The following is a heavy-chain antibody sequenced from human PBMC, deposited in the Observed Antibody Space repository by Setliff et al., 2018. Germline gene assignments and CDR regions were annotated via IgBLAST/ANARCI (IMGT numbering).Heavy chain of an antibody. Sequence: GGSLRLSCAASGFTFSDYYMSWIRQAPGKGLEWVSYISSSGSTIYYADSVKGRFTISRDNAKNSLFLQMDSLRDEDTAVYYCTGGAGWLITSWGQGTLVTVSS. J-gene: IGHJ5*02. CDR3: TGGAGWLITS. D-gene: IGHD3-16*01. CDR2: ISSSGSTI. CDR1: GFTFSDYY. V-gene: IGHV3-11*04.